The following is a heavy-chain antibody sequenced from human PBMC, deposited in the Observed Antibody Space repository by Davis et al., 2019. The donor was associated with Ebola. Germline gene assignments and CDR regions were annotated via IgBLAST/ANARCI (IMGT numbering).Heavy chain of an antibody. V-gene: IGHV1-69*13. CDR1: GYTFTSYY. CDR3: ARCIMITFGGVIAPGAFDI. J-gene: IGHJ3*02. D-gene: IGHD3-16*02. CDR2: IIPIFGTA. Sequence: SVKVSCKASGYTFTSYYMHWVRQAPGQGLEWMGGIIPIFGTANYAQKFQGRVTITADESTSTAYMELSSLRSEDTAVYYCARCIMITFGGVIAPGAFDIWGQGTMVTVSS.